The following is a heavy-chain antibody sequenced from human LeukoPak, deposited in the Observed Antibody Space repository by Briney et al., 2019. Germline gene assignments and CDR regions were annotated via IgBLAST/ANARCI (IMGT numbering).Heavy chain of an antibody. CDR3: AREPSIVGADSPSDY. D-gene: IGHD1-26*01. J-gene: IGHJ4*02. V-gene: IGHV1-18*01. CDR1: GYTFTSYG. CDR2: ISAYNGNT. Sequence: ASVKVSCKASGYTFTSYGISWVRQAPGQGLEWMGWISAYNGNTNYAQKLQGRVTITADKSTSTAYMELSSLRSEDTAVYYCAREPSIVGADSPSDYWGQGTLVTVSS.